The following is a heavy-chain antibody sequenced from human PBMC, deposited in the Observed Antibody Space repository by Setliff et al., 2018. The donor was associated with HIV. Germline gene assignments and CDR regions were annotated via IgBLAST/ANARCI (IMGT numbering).Heavy chain of an antibody. D-gene: IGHD5-12*01. J-gene: IGHJ4*02. Sequence: PSETLSLTCTVSGDSVSSASYYWSWIRQPPGKGLEWIGEINHSGSTNYNPSLKSRVTISVDTSKNQFSLKLSSVTAADTAVYYCARVFPDGYNETFSDYWGQGTLVTVSS. CDR1: GDSVSSASYY. V-gene: IGHV4-61*01. CDR2: INHSGST. CDR3: ARVFPDGYNETFSDY.